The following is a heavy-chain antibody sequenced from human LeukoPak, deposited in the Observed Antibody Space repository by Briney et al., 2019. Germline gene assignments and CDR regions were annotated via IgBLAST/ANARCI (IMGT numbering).Heavy chain of an antibody. J-gene: IGHJ4*02. CDR1: GVSISSYY. CDR3: ARVDSYGHGGGYYYFDY. CDR2: IYYSGST. Sequence: SETLSLTCTVSGVSISSYYWSWIRQPPGKGLEWIGYIYYSGSTNYNPSLKSRVTISVDTSKNQFSLKLSSVTAADTAVYYCARVDSYGHGGGYYYFDYWGQGTLVTVSS. D-gene: IGHD5-18*01. V-gene: IGHV4-59*01.